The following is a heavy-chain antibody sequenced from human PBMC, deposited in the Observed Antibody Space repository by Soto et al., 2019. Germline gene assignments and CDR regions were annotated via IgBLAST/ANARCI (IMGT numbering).Heavy chain of an antibody. CDR1: GFTFSSYA. CDR3: QRVVTAIRGWYFDY. V-gene: IGHV3-23*01. Sequence: EVQLLESGGGLVQPGGSLRLSCAASGFTFSSYAMSWVRQAPGKGLEWVSAISGSGGSTYYADSVKGRFTISRDNSKNTLYLQMNSLRAEDTAVYYCQRVVTAIRGWYFDYGGQGTLVTVSS. CDR2: ISGSGGST. D-gene: IGHD2-21*02. J-gene: IGHJ4*02.